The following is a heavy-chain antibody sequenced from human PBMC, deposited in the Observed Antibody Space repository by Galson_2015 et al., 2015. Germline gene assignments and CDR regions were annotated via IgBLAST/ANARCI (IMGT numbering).Heavy chain of an antibody. J-gene: IGHJ4*02. Sequence: SLRLSCAASGFSLSDYSVNWVRQAPGKGLEWVSSITSSSSYISYADSVKGRFTISRDNAKNSLYLQLNSLRVDDTAVYYCARGAVVMDYWGQGTLVTVSS. D-gene: IGHD2-21*01. CDR2: ITSSSSYI. CDR1: GFSLSDYS. CDR3: ARGAVVMDY. V-gene: IGHV3-21*01.